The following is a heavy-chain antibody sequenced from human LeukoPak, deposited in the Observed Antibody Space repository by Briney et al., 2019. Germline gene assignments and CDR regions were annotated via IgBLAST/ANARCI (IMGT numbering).Heavy chain of an antibody. J-gene: IGHJ6*03. Sequence: SETLSLTCAVYGGSFSGYYWSWIRQPPGKGLEWIGEINHSGSTNYNPSLKSRVTISVDTSKNQFSLKLISVTAADTAVYYCARDRPTLCPGLAVASTHYYYYMDVWGKGTTVTISS. CDR3: ARDRPTLCPGLAVASTHYYYYMDV. CDR1: GGSFSGYY. CDR2: INHSGST. V-gene: IGHV4-34*01. D-gene: IGHD6-19*01.